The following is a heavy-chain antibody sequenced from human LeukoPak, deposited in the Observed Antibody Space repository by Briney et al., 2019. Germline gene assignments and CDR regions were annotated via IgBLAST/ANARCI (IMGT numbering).Heavy chain of an antibody. J-gene: IGHJ4*02. CDR3: AKQPGSVVDSSGSLSRH. CDR1: GFTFSSYA. CDR2: ISGSGAST. D-gene: IGHD3-22*01. V-gene: IGHV3-23*01. Sequence: PGGSLRPSCAASGFTFSSYAMSWVRQAPGKGLEWVSTISGSGASTYYADSVKGRFTISRDNSKNTLYLQMNSLRAEDTAVYYCAKQPGSVVDSSGSLSRHWGQGTLVTVSS.